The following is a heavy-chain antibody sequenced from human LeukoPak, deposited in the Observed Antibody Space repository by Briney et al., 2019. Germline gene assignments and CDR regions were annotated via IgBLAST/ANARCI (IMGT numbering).Heavy chain of an antibody. CDR3: ARDATAMVPLQGGMDV. J-gene: IGHJ6*02. Sequence: GASVKVSCKASGYTFTSYGISWVRQAPGQGLEWMGWISANNGNTNYVQKLQGRVTMTTDTSTSTAYMELRSLRYDDTAVYHCARDATAMVPLQGGMDVWGQGTTVTDSS. CDR2: ISANNGNT. V-gene: IGHV1-18*01. CDR1: GYTFTSYG. D-gene: IGHD5-18*01.